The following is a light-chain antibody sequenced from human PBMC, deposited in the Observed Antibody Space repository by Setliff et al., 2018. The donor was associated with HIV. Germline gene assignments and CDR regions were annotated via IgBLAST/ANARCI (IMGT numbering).Light chain of an antibody. J-gene: IGLJ1*01. V-gene: IGLV2-14*02. Sequence: QSVLAQPASVSGPPGQSITISCTGTGTDVGYYDLVSWYQQHPGKAPKFLMFEVNKRPTGVSNRFSGSKSGNTASLTISGLQAEDEADYYCSIHRSRGYVFGTGTKVTVL. CDR1: GTDVGYYDL. CDR2: EVN. CDR3: SIHRSRGYV.